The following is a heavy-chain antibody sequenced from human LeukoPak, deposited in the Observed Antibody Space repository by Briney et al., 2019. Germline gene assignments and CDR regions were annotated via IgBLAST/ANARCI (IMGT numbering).Heavy chain of an antibody. Sequence: GASVKVSCKASGYTFSSNGISWVRQAPGQGLEWMGWISAYNGNTNYAQKLQGRVTMTTDTSTSTAYMELRSLRSDDTAVYYCARADWELLNSFGDYWGQGTLVTVSS. CDR1: GYTFSSNG. V-gene: IGHV1-18*01. D-gene: IGHD1-26*01. CDR3: ARADWELLNSFGDY. J-gene: IGHJ4*02. CDR2: ISAYNGNT.